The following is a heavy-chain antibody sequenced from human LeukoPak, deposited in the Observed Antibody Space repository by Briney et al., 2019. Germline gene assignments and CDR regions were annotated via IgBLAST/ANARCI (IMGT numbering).Heavy chain of an antibody. V-gene: IGHV4-39*07. CDR3: AREEVGSSWSLWYFDY. CDR2: IYYSGSS. Sequence: PSETLSLTCTVSGGSISSSTYYWGWIRQPPGKGLEWIGIIYYSGSSYYSPSLKSRVTISVDTSKNQFSLKLSSVTAADTAVYYCAREEVGSSWSLWYFDYWGQGTLVTVSS. J-gene: IGHJ4*02. D-gene: IGHD6-13*01. CDR1: GGSISSSTYY.